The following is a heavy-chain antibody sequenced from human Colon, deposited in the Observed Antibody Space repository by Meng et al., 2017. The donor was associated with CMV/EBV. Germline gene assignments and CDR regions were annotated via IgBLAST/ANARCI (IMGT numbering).Heavy chain of an antibody. D-gene: IGHD6-6*01. CDR2: IYPADSAT. J-gene: IGHJ4*02. Sequence: GSLKISCEGSGYNFPIYWIGWVRQMPGRGLEWMGIIYPADSATRYNPSFQGHVTISADKSINTAYLQWSSLRTSDAAMYFCVRGSSQDYWGQGTLVTVSS. V-gene: IGHV5-51*01. CDR3: VRGSSQDY. CDR1: GYNFPIYW.